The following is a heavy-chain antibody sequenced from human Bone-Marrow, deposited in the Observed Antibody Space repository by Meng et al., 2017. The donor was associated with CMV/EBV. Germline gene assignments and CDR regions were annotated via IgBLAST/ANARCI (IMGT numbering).Heavy chain of an antibody. CDR3: ARGPRYQVVSVLYYYAMGV. J-gene: IGHJ6*02. V-gene: IGHV3-11*01. CDR1: GFTFSDFY. D-gene: IGHD2-2*01. Sequence: GGSLRLSCAASGFTFSDFYMSWIRQAPGKGLEWVSYISSSGDTTYYADSVKGRFTISRDNAKNSLYLQMSSLRADDTAVYYCARGPRYQVVSVLYYYAMGVWGQGTTVTVSS. CDR2: ISSSGDTT.